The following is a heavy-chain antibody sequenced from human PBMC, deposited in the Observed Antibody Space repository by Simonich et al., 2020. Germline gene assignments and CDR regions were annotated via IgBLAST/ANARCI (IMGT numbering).Heavy chain of an antibody. CDR2: INHSVST. Sequence: QVQLQQWGAGLLKPSETLSLTCAVYGVSFSGYSWRWILQPPGKGLEWIGEINHSVSTNHNPPLKIRVPISVDPSKNQFSRRLSSVTAADTAVYYCARCGLVNYDILTGYHNWFDPWGQGTLVTVSS. V-gene: IGHV4-34*01. D-gene: IGHD3-9*01. CDR3: ARCGLVNYDILTGYHNWFDP. CDR1: GVSFSGYS. J-gene: IGHJ5*02.